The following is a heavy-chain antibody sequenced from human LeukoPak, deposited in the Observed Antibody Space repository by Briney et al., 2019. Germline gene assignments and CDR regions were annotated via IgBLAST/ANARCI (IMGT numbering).Heavy chain of an antibody. Sequence: RGSLRLSRAASGFTFSSYAMSWVPHAPGKGVEWVSAISGSGGSTYYADSVKGRFTISRDNSKNTLYLQMNSLRAEDTAVYYCAKGGYYDILTGYVDYWGQGTLVTVSS. CDR2: ISGSGGST. D-gene: IGHD3-9*01. CDR3: AKGGYYDILTGYVDY. CDR1: GFTFSSYA. J-gene: IGHJ4*02. V-gene: IGHV3-23*01.